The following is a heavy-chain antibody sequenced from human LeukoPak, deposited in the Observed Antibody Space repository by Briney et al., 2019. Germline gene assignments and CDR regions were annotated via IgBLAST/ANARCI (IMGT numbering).Heavy chain of an antibody. V-gene: IGHV3-23*01. D-gene: IGHD3-3*01. CDR3: AKVLRLDALDI. Sequence: GGSLRLSCAASGFTFSSYAMSWVRQAPGEGLEWVSTISGSGGGTYYADSVKGRFTISRDNSKNTLYLQMNSLRAEDTAVYYCAKVLRLDALDIWGQGTMVTVSS. J-gene: IGHJ3*02. CDR2: ISGSGGGT. CDR1: GFTFSSYA.